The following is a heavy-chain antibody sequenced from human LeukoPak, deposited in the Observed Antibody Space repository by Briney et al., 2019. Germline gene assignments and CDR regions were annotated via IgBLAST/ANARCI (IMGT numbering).Heavy chain of an antibody. CDR3: ARPNRGSGYDGAFDI. D-gene: IGHD5-12*01. CDR2: TIPIFGTA. CDR1: GGTFSSYA. J-gene: IGHJ3*02. Sequence: SVKVSCKASGGTFSSYAISWVRQAPGQGLEWMGRTIPIFGTANYAQKFQGRVTITTDESTSTAYMELSSLRSEDTAVYYCARPNRGSGYDGAFDIWGQGTMVTVSS. V-gene: IGHV1-69*05.